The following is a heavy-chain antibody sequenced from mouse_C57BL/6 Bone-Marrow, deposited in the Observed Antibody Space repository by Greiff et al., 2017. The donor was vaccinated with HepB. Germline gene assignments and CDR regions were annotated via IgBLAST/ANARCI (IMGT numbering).Heavy chain of an antibody. CDR2: IRSKSNNYAT. D-gene: IGHD1-1*01. V-gene: IGHV10-1*01. CDR3: VRPYGSRGPFAY. CDR1: GFSFNTYA. J-gene: IGHJ3*01. Sequence: EVKLVESGGGLVQPKGSLKLSCAASGFSFNTYAMNWVRQAPGKGLEWVARIRSKSNNYATYYADSVKDRFTISRDDSESMLYLQMNNLKTEDTAMYYCVRPYGSRGPFAYWGQGTLVTVSA.